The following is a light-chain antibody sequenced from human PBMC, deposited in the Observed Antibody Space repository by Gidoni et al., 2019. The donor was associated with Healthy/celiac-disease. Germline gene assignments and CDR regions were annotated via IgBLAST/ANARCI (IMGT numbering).Light chain of an antibody. J-gene: IGLJ1*01. CDR2: KDS. Sequence: SYELQQPPSVSVSPGQTARITCSGDALPKQYAYWYQQKPGKAPVLVIYKDSERPSGIPERFSGSSSGTTVTLTISGVQAEDAADYYCQSADSSGTYVFGTGTKVTVL. CDR3: QSADSSGTYV. CDR1: ALPKQY. V-gene: IGLV3-25*02.